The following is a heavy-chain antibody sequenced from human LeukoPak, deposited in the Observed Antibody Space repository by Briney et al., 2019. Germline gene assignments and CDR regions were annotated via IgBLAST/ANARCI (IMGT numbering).Heavy chain of an antibody. CDR3: AKDSSVYYYDSRNCDY. D-gene: IGHD3-22*01. Sequence: GSLRLSCAASGFTFSSYGMHWVRQAPGKGLEWVAFIRYDGSNKYYADSVKGRFTISRDNSKNTLYLQMNSLRAEDTAVYYCAKDSSVYYYDSRNCDYWGQGTLVTVSS. J-gene: IGHJ4*02. V-gene: IGHV3-30*02. CDR1: GFTFSSYG. CDR2: IRYDGSNK.